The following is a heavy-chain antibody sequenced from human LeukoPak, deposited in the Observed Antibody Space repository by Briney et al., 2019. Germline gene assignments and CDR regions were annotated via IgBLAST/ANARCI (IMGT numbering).Heavy chain of an antibody. V-gene: IGHV4-34*01. CDR1: GGSFSGYY. CDR2: INHSGST. CDR3: ARGGDDSSGYYLVDY. Sequence: PSETLSLTCAVYGGSFSGYYRSWIRQPPGKGLEWIGEINHSGSTNYNPSLKSRVTISVDTSKNQFSLKLSSVTAADTAVYYCARGGDDSSGYYLVDYWGQGTLVTVSS. J-gene: IGHJ4*02. D-gene: IGHD3-22*01.